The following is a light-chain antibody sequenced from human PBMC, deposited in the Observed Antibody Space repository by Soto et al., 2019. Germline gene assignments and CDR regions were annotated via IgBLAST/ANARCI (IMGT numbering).Light chain of an antibody. V-gene: IGKV3-11*01. J-gene: IGKJ1*01. Sequence: EIVLTQSPATLSLSPGERATLSCRASQSVSNFLAWYQQKPGQAPRLLISDASNRATGIPGRFSGSGSGPVFSLTIGSLEPEDFAVYYSQQRSKWPWTFGQGTKVEIK. CDR3: QQRSKWPWT. CDR2: DAS. CDR1: QSVSNF.